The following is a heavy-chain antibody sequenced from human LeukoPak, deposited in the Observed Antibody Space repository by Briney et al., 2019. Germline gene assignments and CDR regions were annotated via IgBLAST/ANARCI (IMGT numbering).Heavy chain of an antibody. CDR3: ATDFPGYCSGGSCYH. V-gene: IGHV4-38-2*02. CDR2: IYHSGST. Sequence: SETLSLTCTVSGYSISSGYYWGWIRQPPGEGLEWIGSIYHSGSTYYNPSLKSRVTISVDTSKNQFSLKLSSVTAADTAVYYCATDFPGYCSGGSCYHWGQGTLVTVSS. J-gene: IGHJ5*02. CDR1: GYSISSGYY. D-gene: IGHD2-15*01.